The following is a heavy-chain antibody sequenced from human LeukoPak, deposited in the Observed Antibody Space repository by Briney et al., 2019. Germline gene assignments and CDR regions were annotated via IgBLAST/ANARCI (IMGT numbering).Heavy chain of an antibody. CDR2: VYMGGTT. J-gene: IGHJ4*02. D-gene: IGHD5-18*01. V-gene: IGHV3-66*01. Sequence: GGSLRLSCAASGFTVSTNYMNWVCQAPGKGLEWVSVVYMGGTTYYADSVKGRFTISRDITKNTIYLQMDNLRAEDTAVYYCARGLLRDGYTYSYSFDYWGQGTLVTVSS. CDR3: ARGLLRDGYTYSYSFDY. CDR1: GFTVSTNY.